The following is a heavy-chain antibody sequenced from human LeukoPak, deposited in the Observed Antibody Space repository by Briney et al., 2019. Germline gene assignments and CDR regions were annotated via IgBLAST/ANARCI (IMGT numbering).Heavy chain of an antibody. CDR3: ARRLSIMKYTVTRNNWFDP. CDR2: INHSGST. V-gene: IGHV4-34*01. J-gene: IGHJ5*02. CDR1: GGSFSGYY. Sequence: SSETLSLTCAVYGGSFSGYYWSWIRQPPGKGLEWIGEINHSGSTNYNPSLKSRVTISVDTSKNQFSLKLSSVTAADTAVYYCARRLSIMKYTVTRNNWFDPWGQGTLVTVSS. D-gene: IGHD4-17*01.